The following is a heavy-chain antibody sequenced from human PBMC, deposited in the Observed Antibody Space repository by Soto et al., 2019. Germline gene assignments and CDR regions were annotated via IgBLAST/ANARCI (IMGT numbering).Heavy chain of an antibody. CDR1: GGTFSSYA. D-gene: IGHD6-13*01. V-gene: IGHV1-69*13. Sequence: SVKVSCKASGGTFSSYAISWVRQAPGQGLEWMGGIIPIFGTANYAQKFQGRVTITADESTSTAYMELSSLRSEDTAVYYCARGGIAAAPFDCWGQGTLVTVSS. J-gene: IGHJ4*02. CDR2: IIPIFGTA. CDR3: ARGGIAAAPFDC.